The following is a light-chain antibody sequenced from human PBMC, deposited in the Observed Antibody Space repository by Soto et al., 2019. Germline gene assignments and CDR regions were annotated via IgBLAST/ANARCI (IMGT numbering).Light chain of an antibody. CDR2: GNI. V-gene: IGLV1-40*01. Sequence: QSVLTQPPSGSGAPGQGVIISRTGSISNIGAGYEVHWFQQLPGTAPKLLIYGNINRPSGVPDRFSGSKSGTSASLAITGLQPEDEADYYCQSYDSSLSVLYVFGTGTKVTVL. CDR3: QSYDSSLSVLYV. J-gene: IGLJ1*01. CDR1: ISNIGAGYE.